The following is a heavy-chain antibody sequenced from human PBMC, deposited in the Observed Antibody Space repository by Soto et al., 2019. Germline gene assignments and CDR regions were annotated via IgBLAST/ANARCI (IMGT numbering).Heavy chain of an antibody. CDR2: IHWNNGAT. J-gene: IGHJ6*02. V-gene: IGHV3-9*02. CDR3: TEDILPGGADV. Sequence: LRLSCVASAFSSHHHAIHWVRQGPGKGLEWVSGIHWNNGATGYADSVKGRFTIFKDNVKNSVYLQMNSLRTDDTAFYYCTEDILPGGADVWGQGTTVTVSS. CDR1: AFSSHHHA. D-gene: IGHD3-16*01.